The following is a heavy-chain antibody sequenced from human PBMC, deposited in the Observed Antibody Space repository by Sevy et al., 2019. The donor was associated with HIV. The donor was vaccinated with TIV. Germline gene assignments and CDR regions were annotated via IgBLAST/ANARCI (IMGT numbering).Heavy chain of an antibody. CDR1: GFTFSSYA. CDR2: IPYDGSSK. Sequence: CLRLSCAASGFTFSSYAMHWVRQAPGKGLERVAAIPYDGSSKYYADSVKGRLTISRDNSKNTLYLQMNSLRAEDTALYYCAKWQTDYYDTSGPVDYWGQGTLVTVSS. D-gene: IGHD3-22*01. V-gene: IGHV3-30*18. J-gene: IGHJ4*02. CDR3: AKWQTDYYDTSGPVDY.